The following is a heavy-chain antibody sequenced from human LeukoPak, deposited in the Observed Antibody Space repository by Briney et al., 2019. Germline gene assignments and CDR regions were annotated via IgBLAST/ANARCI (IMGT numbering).Heavy chain of an antibody. V-gene: IGHV3-21*01. Sequence: PGGSLRLSCAASGFTFSSFTMSWVRQAPGKGLEWVSSISSSSSYIYYADSVKGRFTISRDNAKNSLYLQMNSLRAEDTAVYYCARSSGCDYWGQGTLVTVSS. CDR3: ARSSGCDY. J-gene: IGHJ4*02. CDR1: GFTFSSFT. D-gene: IGHD6-19*01. CDR2: ISSSSSYI.